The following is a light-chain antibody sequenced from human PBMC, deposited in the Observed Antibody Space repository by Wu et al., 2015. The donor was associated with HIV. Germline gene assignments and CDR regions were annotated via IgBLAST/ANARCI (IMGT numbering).Light chain of an antibody. Sequence: EIVMTQSPATLSVSPGERATLSCRASHSVSSNLAWYQQKPGQAPRLLMYGASTRATGIPARFSGSGSGTEFTLTISSMQSEDFAVYYCQQYNNWPRTFGQGTRVGNPT. CDR2: GAS. CDR1: HSVSSN. J-gene: IGKJ1*01. CDR3: QQYNNWPRT. V-gene: IGKV3-15*01.